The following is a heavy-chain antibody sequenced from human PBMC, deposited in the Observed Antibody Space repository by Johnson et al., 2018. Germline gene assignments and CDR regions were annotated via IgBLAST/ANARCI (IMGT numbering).Heavy chain of an antibody. J-gene: IGHJ6*02. Sequence: EVQLVESGAEVKKPGESLKISCKGSGYSFTSYWIGWVRQMPGKGLEWMGIIYPGDIYPGDSGTRYSPSFQGQVIISADKSISTAYLQWSSLKASDTAMYYCARPSPDPHIVAAGDYGMDVWGQGTTVTVSS. CDR3: ARPSPDPHIVAAGDYGMDV. CDR2: IYPGDSGT. D-gene: IGHD2-15*01. V-gene: IGHV5-51*01. CDR1: GYSFTSYW.